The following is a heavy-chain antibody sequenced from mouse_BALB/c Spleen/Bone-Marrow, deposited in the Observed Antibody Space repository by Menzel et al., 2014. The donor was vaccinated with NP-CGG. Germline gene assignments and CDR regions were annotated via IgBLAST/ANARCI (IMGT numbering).Heavy chain of an antibody. Sequence: EVKLVESGPSLVKPSQTLSLTCSVTGDSITSGYWNWIRKFPANKLEYMGYINFSGSTYYNPSLKSRISITRDTSKNXYYLQLNSVTTEDTATYYCASGGPTMITYYVMDYWGQGTSVTVSS. CDR3: ASGGPTMITYYVMDY. V-gene: IGHV3-8*02. D-gene: IGHD2-4*01. CDR1: GDSITSGY. CDR2: INFSGST. J-gene: IGHJ4*01.